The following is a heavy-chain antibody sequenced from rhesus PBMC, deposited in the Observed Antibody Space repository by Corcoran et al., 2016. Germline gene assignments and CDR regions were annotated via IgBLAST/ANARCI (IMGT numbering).Heavy chain of an antibody. CDR3: ARGGVVHYFDY. J-gene: IGHJ4*01. V-gene: IGHV4-169*01. CDR1: GGSISSSY. CDR2: VYGSGSST. Sequence: QLQLQESGPGLVKPSETLSVTCAVSGGSISSSYWSWIRQAPGKGLEWIGYVYGSGSSTTYNPSLKSRVTLSVDTSKNQFSLKLSSVTAADTAVYYCARGGVVHYFDYWGQGVLVTVSS. D-gene: IGHD2-2*01.